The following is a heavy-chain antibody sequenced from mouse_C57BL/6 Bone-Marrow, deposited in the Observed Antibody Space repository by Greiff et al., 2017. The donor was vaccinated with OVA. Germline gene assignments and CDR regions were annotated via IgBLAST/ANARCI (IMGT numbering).Heavy chain of an antibody. V-gene: IGHV6-3*01. Sequence: EVKVEESGGGLVQPGGSMKLSCVASGFTFSNYWMNWVRQSPEKGLEWVAQIRLKSDNYATHYAESVKGRFTISRDDSKSSVYLQMNNLRAEDTGIYYCTGLSNWDGAYWGQGTLVTVSA. J-gene: IGHJ3*01. CDR2: IRLKSDNYAT. CDR1: GFTFSNYW. D-gene: IGHD4-1*01. CDR3: TGLSNWDGAY.